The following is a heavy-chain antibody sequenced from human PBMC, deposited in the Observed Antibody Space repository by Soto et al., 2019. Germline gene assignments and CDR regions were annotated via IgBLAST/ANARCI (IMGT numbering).Heavy chain of an antibody. CDR3: ARGGSWYDS. J-gene: IGHJ4*02. CDR2: IIPMIGLA. D-gene: IGHD6-13*01. V-gene: IGHV1-69*02. Sequence: QVQLVQSGAEVRKPGSSVNISCKASGGTFSTYTITWVRQAPGQGLEWMGRIIPMIGLANYAQNLQGRVTITADKSTTTAYMEVSGLTSEDTAVFYCARGGSWYDSWGQGSLVTVSS. CDR1: GGTFSTYT.